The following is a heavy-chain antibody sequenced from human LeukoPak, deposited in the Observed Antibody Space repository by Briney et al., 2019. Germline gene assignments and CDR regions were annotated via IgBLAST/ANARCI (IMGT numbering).Heavy chain of an antibody. D-gene: IGHD3-10*01. CDR1: GFTFSSYA. CDR2: ISGSGGST. V-gene: IGHV3-23*01. CDR3: AKGPYGSGSYYKDY. Sequence: GGSLRLSCAASGFTFSSYAMSWVRQAPGKGLEWVSAISGSGGSTYYADSVKGRFTISRDNFKNTLYLQMNSLRAEDTAVYYCAKGPYGSGSYYKDYWGQGTLVTVSS. J-gene: IGHJ4*02.